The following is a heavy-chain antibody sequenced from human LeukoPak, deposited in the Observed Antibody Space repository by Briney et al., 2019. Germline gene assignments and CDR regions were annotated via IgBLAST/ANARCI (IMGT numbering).Heavy chain of an antibody. Sequence: SETLSLTCAVYGGSFSGYYWSWIRQPPGKGLEWIGEINHSGSTNYNPSLKSRVTISVDTSKNQFSLKLSSVTAADTAVYYCAREGPTMIHAFDIWGQGTMVTVSS. V-gene: IGHV4-34*01. CDR2: INHSGST. CDR3: AREGPTMIHAFDI. CDR1: GGSFSGYY. J-gene: IGHJ3*02. D-gene: IGHD3-22*01.